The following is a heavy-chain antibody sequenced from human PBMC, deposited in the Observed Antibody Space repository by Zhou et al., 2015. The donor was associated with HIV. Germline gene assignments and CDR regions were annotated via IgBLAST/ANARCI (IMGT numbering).Heavy chain of an antibody. CDR2: INPNSGGT. J-gene: IGHJ5*02. CDR3: AREGTTVIAAAKVSVNWFDP. D-gene: IGHD6-13*01. V-gene: IGHV1-2*02. Sequence: QVQLVQSGAEVKKPGASVKVSCKASGYTFTGYYMHWVRQAPGQGLEWMGWINPNSGGTNYAQKFQGRVTMTRDTSISTAYMELSRLRSDDTAVYYCAREGTTVIAAAKVSVNWFDPGAREPWSPSPQ. CDR1: GYTFTGYY.